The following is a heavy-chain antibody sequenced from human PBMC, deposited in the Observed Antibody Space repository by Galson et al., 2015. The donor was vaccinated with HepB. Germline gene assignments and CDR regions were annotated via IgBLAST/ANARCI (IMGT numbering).Heavy chain of an antibody. J-gene: IGHJ4*02. D-gene: IGHD6-19*01. V-gene: IGHV3-30*02. CDR1: GFSFSEAG. Sequence: SLRLSCAASGFSFSEAGIHWVRQAPGKGLEWVAFIRLDGSDKYYADSVKGRFTISRDNSNNMLHLQVNSLRTEEMGVYYCAKGGQWLDFDYWGRGTMVTVSS. CDR3: AKGGQWLDFDY. CDR2: IRLDGSDK.